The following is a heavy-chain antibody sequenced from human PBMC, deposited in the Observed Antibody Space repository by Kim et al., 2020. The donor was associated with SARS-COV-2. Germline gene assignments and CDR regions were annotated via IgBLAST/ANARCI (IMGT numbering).Heavy chain of an antibody. V-gene: IGHV4-59*01. CDR2: IYYSGST. J-gene: IGHJ5*02. CDR1: GGSISSYY. CDR3: ARAAWNYVHNWFDP. D-gene: IGHD1-7*01. Sequence: SETLSLTCTVSGGSISSYYWSWIRQPPGKGLEWIGYIYYSGSTNYNPSLKSRVTISVDTSKNQFSLKLSSVTAADTAVYYCARAAWNYVHNWFDPWGQGTLVTVSS.